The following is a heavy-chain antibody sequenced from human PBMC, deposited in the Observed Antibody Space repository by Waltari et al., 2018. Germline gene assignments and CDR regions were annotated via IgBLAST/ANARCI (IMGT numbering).Heavy chain of an antibody. CDR2: VSAYNGNT. CDR1: GYTFTSYG. V-gene: IGHV1-18*01. Sequence: QVQLVQSGAEVKKPGASVKVSCKASGYTFTSYGISWVRQAPGQGLEWMGWVSAYNGNTNYAQKLQGRVTMTTDTSTSTAYMELRSLRSDDTAVYYCARAPIGDWKESEFDYWGQGTLVTVSS. D-gene: IGHD1-1*01. CDR3: ARAPIGDWKESEFDY. J-gene: IGHJ4*02.